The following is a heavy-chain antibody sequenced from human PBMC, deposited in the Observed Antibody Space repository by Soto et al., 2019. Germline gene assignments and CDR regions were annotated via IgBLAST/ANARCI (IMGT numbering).Heavy chain of an antibody. J-gene: IGHJ4*02. CDR2: ISHTGLA. CDR3: ARRGKRSGWAPDH. V-gene: IGHV4-34*01. Sequence: QVQLQQWGAGLLEPSDTLSLTCAVFGSSFSEYYWNWMRQPPGKGLECIGEISHTGLADYSPSLGSRATISVDASRKQFSLTLKSVTAADTAVYYCARRGKRSGWAPDHWGQGTLVTVSS. D-gene: IGHD6-19*01. CDR1: GSSFSEYY.